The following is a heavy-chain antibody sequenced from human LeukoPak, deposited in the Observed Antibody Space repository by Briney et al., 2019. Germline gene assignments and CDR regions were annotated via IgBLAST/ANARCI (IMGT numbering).Heavy chain of an antibody. V-gene: IGHV3-23*01. J-gene: IGHJ6*02. Sequence: GGSLRLSCAASGFTFSSYAMSWVRQAPGKGLEWVSAISGSGGSTYYADSVKGRFTISRDNSKNTLYLQMNSLRAEDTAVYYCAKDEREVVPAAVPTKGPYYYFYYGMDVWGQGTTVTVSS. CDR3: AKDEREVVPAAVPTKGPYYYFYYGMDV. CDR2: ISGSGGST. CDR1: GFTFSSYA. D-gene: IGHD2-2*01.